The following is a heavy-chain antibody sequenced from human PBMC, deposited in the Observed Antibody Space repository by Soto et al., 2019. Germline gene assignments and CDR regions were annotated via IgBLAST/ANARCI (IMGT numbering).Heavy chain of an antibody. V-gene: IGHV4-59*08. D-gene: IGHD3-10*01. CDR1: GGSISSYY. CDR2: IYYSGST. CDR3: ARHALMGRGDIITGYYYEDV. Sequence: SETLSLSCTVSGGSISSYYWSWIRQPPGKGLEWIGYIYYSGSTNYNPSLKSRVTISVDTSKNQFSLKLSSVTAADTAVYYSARHALMGRGDIITGYYYEDVWGKGTKVTDAS. J-gene: IGHJ6*03.